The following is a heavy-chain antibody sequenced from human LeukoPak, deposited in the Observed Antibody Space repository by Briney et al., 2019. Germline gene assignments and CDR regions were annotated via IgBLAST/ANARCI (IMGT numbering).Heavy chain of an antibody. CDR3: ARTRASDNYFDY. CDR2: IRYDGSNK. V-gene: IGHV3-30*02. CDR1: GFTFSSYG. Sequence: PGGSLRLSCAASGFTFSSYGMHWVRQAPGKGLEWVAFIRYDGSNKYYSDSVKGRFTISRDNAKNSLYLQMNSLRAEDTAVYYCARTRASDNYFDYWGQGTLVTVSS. J-gene: IGHJ4*02.